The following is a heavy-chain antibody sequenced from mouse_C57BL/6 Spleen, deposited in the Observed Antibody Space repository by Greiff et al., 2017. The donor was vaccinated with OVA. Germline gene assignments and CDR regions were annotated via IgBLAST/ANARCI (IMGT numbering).Heavy chain of an antibody. V-gene: IGHV1-50*01. CDR2: IDPSDSYT. J-gene: IGHJ3*01. CDR3: AKGHYYDSSPTGTWFAY. D-gene: IGHD1-1*01. Sequence: VQLQQPGAELVKPGASVTLSCKASGYTFTSYWMQWVKQRPGQGLEWIGEIDPSDSYTNYNQKFKGKATLTVDTSSSTAYRQLSSLTSEDSAVYYAAKGHYYDSSPTGTWFAYWGQGTLVTVSA. CDR1: GYTFTSYW.